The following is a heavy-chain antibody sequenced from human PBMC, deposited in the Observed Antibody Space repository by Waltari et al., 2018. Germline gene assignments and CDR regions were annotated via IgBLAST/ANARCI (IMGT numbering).Heavy chain of an antibody. CDR1: GGSFSGYY. J-gene: IGHJ5*02. CDR3: ARLTENEAVGDWFDP. Sequence: QVQLQQWGAGLLKPSETLSLTCAVYGGSFSGYYWRWIRQPPGKGLEWIGEINHSGSTNYNPSLKSRVTISVDTSKNQFSLKLSSVTAADTAVYYCARLTENEAVGDWFDPWGQGTLVTVSS. CDR2: INHSGST. D-gene: IGHD3-16*01. V-gene: IGHV4-34*01.